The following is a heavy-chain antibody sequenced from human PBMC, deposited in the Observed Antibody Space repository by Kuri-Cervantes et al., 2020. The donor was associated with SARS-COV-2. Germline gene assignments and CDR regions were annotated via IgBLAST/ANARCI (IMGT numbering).Heavy chain of an antibody. CDR1: GGSISSSSYY. CDR3: ASLRTGEGPLLDY. J-gene: IGHJ4*02. V-gene: IGHV4-61*05. CDR2: IYYSGST. D-gene: IGHD7-27*01. Sequence: GSLRLSCTVSGGSISSSSYYWSWIRQPPGKGLEWIGYIYYSGSTNYNPSLKSRVTISVDTSKNQFSLKLSSVTAADTAVYYCASLRTGEGPLLDYWGQGTLVTVSS.